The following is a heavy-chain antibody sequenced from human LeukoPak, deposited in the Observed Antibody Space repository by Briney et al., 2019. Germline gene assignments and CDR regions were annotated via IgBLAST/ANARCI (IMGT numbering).Heavy chain of an antibody. CDR1: GSSISSYY. CDR3: ARRADYYDSSGYYYAGSIDY. Sequence: SETLSLTCTVSGSSISSYYWSWIRQPPGKGLEWIGYIYYSGSTNYNPSLKSRVTISVDTSKNQFSLKLSSVTAADTAVYYCARRADYYDSSGYYYAGSIDYWGQGTLVTVSS. J-gene: IGHJ4*02. D-gene: IGHD3-22*01. CDR2: IYYSGST. V-gene: IGHV4-59*01.